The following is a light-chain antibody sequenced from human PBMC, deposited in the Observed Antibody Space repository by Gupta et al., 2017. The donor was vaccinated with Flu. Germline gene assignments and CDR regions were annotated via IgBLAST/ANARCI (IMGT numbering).Light chain of an antibody. CDR1: QSVLYSSNSKNY. J-gene: IGKJ1*01. CDR2: WAS. V-gene: IGKV4-1*01. Sequence: DIVMTQSPASLAVSLGERATLNCKSSQSVLYSSNSKNYLAWYQQKPGQPPKLLVSWASTRESGVPDRFSGSGSGTDFALTISNLQAEDVAVYFCQQYYSSPQTFGQGTKVEIK. CDR3: QQYYSSPQT.